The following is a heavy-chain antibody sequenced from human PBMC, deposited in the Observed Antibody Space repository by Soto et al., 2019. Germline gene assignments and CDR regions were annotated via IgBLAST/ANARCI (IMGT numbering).Heavy chain of an antibody. CDR3: ARVKYDILTGYYVFDY. CDR2: IIPILGIA. V-gene: IGHV1-69*02. Sequence: ASVKVSCKASGGTFSSYTISWVRQAPGQGLEWMGRIIPILGIANYAQKFQGRVTITADKSTSTAYMELSSLRSEDTAVYYCARVKYDILTGYYVFDYWGQGTLVTVSS. D-gene: IGHD3-9*01. J-gene: IGHJ4*02. CDR1: GGTFSSYT.